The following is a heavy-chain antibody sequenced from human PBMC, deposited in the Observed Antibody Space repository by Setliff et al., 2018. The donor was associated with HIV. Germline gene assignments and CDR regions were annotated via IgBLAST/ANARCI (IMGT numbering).Heavy chain of an antibody. CDR1: GLTFSDAW. J-gene: IGHJ4*02. CDR3: TTGDRLFWY. D-gene: IGHD3-3*01. CDR2: IKSNTDGGTP. V-gene: IGHV3-15*01. Sequence: GGSLRLSCAASGLTFSDAWMNWVRQAPGKGLEWVGRIKSNTDGGTPQYAAPVKGRFTISRDDSQNTVFLQMNSLKTEDTAIYYCTTGDRLFWYWGQGTLVTVSS.